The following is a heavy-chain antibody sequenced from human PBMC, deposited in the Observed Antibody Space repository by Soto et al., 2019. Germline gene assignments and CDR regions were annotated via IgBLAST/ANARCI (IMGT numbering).Heavy chain of an antibody. CDR2: VNPANGYT. V-gene: IGHV1-3*01. CDR1: GYIFSSYA. J-gene: IGHJ4*02. Sequence: QVQLVQSGAGVKKPGASVTVSCKASGYIFSSYAMHWVRQAPGQRLEWMGWVNPANGYTKYSQTFQGRVTITWDTSASTAYTDLSSLRSGDTAVYYWARLITGTVGVDYWGQGTLVTVSS. D-gene: IGHD1-20*01. CDR3: ARLITGTVGVDY.